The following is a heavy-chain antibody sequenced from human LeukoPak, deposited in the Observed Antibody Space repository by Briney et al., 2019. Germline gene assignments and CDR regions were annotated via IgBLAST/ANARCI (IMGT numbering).Heavy chain of an antibody. Sequence: SETLSLTCTVSGGSISSYYWSWIRQPPGKGLEWIGYIYYSGSTNYNPSLKSRVTISVDTSKNQFSLKLSPVTAADTAVYYCARGEEGLAAAGKGGPAIDYWGQGTLVTVSS. D-gene: IGHD6-13*01. V-gene: IGHV4-59*01. CDR1: GGSISSYY. CDR2: IYYSGST. J-gene: IGHJ4*02. CDR3: ARGEEGLAAAGKGGPAIDY.